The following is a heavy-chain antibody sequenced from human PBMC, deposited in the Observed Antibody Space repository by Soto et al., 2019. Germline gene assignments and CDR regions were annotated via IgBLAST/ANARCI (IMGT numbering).Heavy chain of an antibody. CDR3: ARVAYDSSGYYYVGWFDP. V-gene: IGHV1-46*01. CDR2: INPSGGST. D-gene: IGHD3-22*01. Sequence: ASVKVTCKASGYTFTSYYMHWVRQAPGQGLEWMGIINPSGGSTSYAQKFQGRATMTRDTSTSTVYMELSSLRSEDTAVYYCARVAYDSSGYYYVGWFDPWGQGTLVTVSS. J-gene: IGHJ5*02. CDR1: GYTFTSYY.